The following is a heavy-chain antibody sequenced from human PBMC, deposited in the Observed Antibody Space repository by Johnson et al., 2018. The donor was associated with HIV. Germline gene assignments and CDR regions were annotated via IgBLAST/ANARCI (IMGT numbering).Heavy chain of an antibody. V-gene: IGHV3-30*04. CDR1: EFIFSSYS. Sequence: QVQLVESGGGVVQPGRSLRLSCAASEFIFSSYSMHWVRQAPGKGLEWVAVISYDGHNEYYADSVKGRFTISRDNSKNTLYLQMNSLRAEDTALYYCARDRRYYGSGSYGGAFDTWGQGTRVTVCS. D-gene: IGHD3-10*01. CDR3: ARDRRYYGSGSYGGAFDT. CDR2: ISYDGHNE. J-gene: IGHJ3*02.